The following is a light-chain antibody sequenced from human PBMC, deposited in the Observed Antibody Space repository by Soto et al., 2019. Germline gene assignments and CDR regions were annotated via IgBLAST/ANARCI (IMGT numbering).Light chain of an antibody. Sequence: IQMTHSPSSLSASAAARVTITCRASQSISSYLNWYQQKPGKAPKVLIYAACSLQSGGPSGCGGCGCGTEFALTISSLQPDDFAADCCQQDYTYPWTFGQGTKV. CDR1: QSISSY. V-gene: IGKV1-39*01. J-gene: IGKJ1*01. CDR3: QQDYTYPWT. CDR2: AAC.